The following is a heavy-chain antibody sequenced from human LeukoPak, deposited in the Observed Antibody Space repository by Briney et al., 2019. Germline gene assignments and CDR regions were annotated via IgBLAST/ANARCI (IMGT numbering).Heavy chain of an antibody. CDR2: LYPSGGT. V-gene: IGHV4-59*01. CDR1: GGSINSGY. Sequence: PSETLSLTCSVSGGSINSGYWSWIRQPPGKGLEWIGLLYPSGGTNYNPSLKSRVTISVDTSRTQFSLKLSSMTAADTAVYYCAGGHYPLEYWGQGTLVTVSS. J-gene: IGHJ4*02. D-gene: IGHD1-26*01. CDR3: AGGHYPLEY.